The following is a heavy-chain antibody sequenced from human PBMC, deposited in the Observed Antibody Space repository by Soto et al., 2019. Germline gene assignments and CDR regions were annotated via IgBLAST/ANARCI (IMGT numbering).Heavy chain of an antibody. CDR2: IYYIGNN. CDR3: ARQYCGGDGLPHLD. CDR1: GGSISSDDYY. J-gene: IGHJ4*02. V-gene: IGHV4-31*03. Sequence: QVQLQESGPGLVQPSQTLSLTCTVSGGSISSDDYYWTWIRPHPGQGLEWIGYIYYIGNNNYNPSLKSRTSISIDTSKNQFSLNLSSVTAAGTAVYYCARQYCGGDGLPHLDWGQGTLVTVSS. D-gene: IGHD2-21*02.